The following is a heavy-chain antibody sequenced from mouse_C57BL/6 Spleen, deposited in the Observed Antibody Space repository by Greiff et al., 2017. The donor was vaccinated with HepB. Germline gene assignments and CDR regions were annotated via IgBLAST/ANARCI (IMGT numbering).Heavy chain of an antibody. V-gene: IGHV1-75*01. J-gene: IGHJ1*03. Sequence: VQLQQSGPELVKPGASVKISCKASGYTFTDYYINWVKQRPGQGLEWIGWIFPGSGSTYYNEKFKGKATLTVDKSSSTAYMLLSSLTSEDSAVYFCARSSLSITTVVPWYFDVWGTGTTVTVSS. CDR3: ARSSLSITTVVPWYFDV. CDR2: IFPGSGST. CDR1: GYTFTDYY. D-gene: IGHD1-1*01.